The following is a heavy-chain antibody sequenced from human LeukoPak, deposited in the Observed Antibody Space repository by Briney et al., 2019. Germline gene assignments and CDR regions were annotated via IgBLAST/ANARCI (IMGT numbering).Heavy chain of an antibody. V-gene: IGHV7-4-1*02. CDR3: ARLRGREYFDY. Sequence: ASVKVSCKASGYTITDYYMHWVRQAPGQGLEWMGWINTNTGNPTYAQGFTGRFVFSLDTSVSTAYLQISSLKAEDTAVYYCARLRGREYFDYWGQGTLVTVSS. D-gene: IGHD3-16*01. CDR1: GYTITDYY. CDR2: INTNTGNP. J-gene: IGHJ4*02.